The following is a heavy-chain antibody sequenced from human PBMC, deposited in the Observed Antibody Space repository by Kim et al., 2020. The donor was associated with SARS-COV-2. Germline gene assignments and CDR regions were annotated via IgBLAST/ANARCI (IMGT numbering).Heavy chain of an antibody. V-gene: IGHV1-58*01. CDR3: GAYSDCGANTCYRHFQG. D-gene: IGHD3-16*01. CDR1: GFTFSTSG. J-gene: IGHJ1*01. CDR2: IVVGKGKT. Sequence: SVKVSCKASGFTFSTSGVQWVRQVRGQRPEWIGWIVVGKGKTSYAQKFQERVTITRDMSTSTAYIELSGLRSEDTAVYYCGAYSDCGANTCYRHFQGWGQGTLVTVSS.